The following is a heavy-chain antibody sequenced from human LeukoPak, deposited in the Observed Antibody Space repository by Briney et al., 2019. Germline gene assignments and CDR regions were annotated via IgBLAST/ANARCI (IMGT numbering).Heavy chain of an antibody. Sequence: SETLPLTSAVYSGSFCVDFCSYISQPPGMGLEWIGEINQRHSTTYNPSLKSRVTISVDTSKNQFSLRLRSVTAADTAVYYCASVFLYYGDSSAYFDYWDQGTLVTVSS. CDR1: SGSFCVDF. CDR2: INQRHST. J-gene: IGHJ4*02. V-gene: IGHV4-34*01. CDR3: ASVFLYYGDSSAYFDY. D-gene: IGHD3-22*01.